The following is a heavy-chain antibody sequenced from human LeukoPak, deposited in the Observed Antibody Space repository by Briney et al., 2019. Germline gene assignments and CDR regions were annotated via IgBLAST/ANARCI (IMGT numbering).Heavy chain of an antibody. Sequence: SETLSLTCTVSGGSISSYYWSWIRQPPGKGLEWIGYVYYSGSTNYNPSLKSRVTISIDTSKNQFSLRLSSVTAADTAVYYCARGAAGYSYGWGQGTLVTVSS. J-gene: IGHJ4*02. CDR3: ARGAAGYSYG. CDR1: GGSISSYY. D-gene: IGHD5-18*01. CDR2: VYYSGST. V-gene: IGHV4-59*01.